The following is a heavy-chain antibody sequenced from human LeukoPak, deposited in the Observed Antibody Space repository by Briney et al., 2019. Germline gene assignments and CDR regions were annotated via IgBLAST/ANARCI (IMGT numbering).Heavy chain of an antibody. CDR3: ARGVSGADYNGDASDI. CDR2: IYYSGST. CDR1: GGSIGGGTYY. V-gene: IGHV4-31*03. Sequence: SETLSLTCTVSGGSIGGGTYYWNWIRQHPGKGLEWIGYIYYSGSTYYNPSLKSRITISVDTSKNQFSLNLISVTAADTAVYYCARGVSGADYNGDASDIWGRGTMVTVSS. J-gene: IGHJ3*02. D-gene: IGHD4-11*01.